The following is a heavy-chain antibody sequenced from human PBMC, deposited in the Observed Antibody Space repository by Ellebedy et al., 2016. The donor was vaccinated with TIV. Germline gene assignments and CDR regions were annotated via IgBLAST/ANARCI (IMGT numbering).Heavy chain of an antibody. CDR1: GGSFSGYY. Sequence: SETLSLXXAVYGGSFSGYYWSWIRQPPGKGLEWIGEINHSGSTNYNPSLKSRVTISVDTSKNQFSLKLSSVTAADTAVYYCAAGMVATGYWGQGTLVTVSS. V-gene: IGHV4-34*01. D-gene: IGHD5-12*01. CDR3: AAGMVATGY. CDR2: INHSGST. J-gene: IGHJ4*02.